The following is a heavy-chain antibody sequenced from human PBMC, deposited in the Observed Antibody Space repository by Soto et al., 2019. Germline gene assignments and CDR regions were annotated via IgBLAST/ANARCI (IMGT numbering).Heavy chain of an antibody. V-gene: IGHV3-74*01. CDR2: INSAGTIT. Sequence: EVQLVESGGAVVQPGGSLRLSCAASGFTFNTYCMHWVRQVSGKGLVWVSGINSAGTITSYADSVRGRFTISRDNAKNTVYLHLNSLTADDTDVYYCGRDMATAETPGDDLHYWRQGTLVPASS. D-gene: IGHD5-12*01. CDR3: GRDMATAETPGDDLHY. J-gene: IGHJ4*02. CDR1: GFTFNTYC.